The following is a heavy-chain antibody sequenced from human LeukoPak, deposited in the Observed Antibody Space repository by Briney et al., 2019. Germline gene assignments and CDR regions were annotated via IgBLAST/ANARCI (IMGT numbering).Heavy chain of an antibody. V-gene: IGHV5-51*01. CDR3: ARTYYYDSSGSPGWFDP. CDR2: IYPGDSDT. D-gene: IGHD3-22*01. CDR1: GYSFTSYW. J-gene: IGHJ5*02. Sequence: GESLKISCKGSGYSFTSYWIGWVRQMPGKGLEWMGIIYPGDSDTRYSPSFQGQVTISADKSISTAYLQWSSLKASGTAMYYCARTYYYDSSGSPGWFDPWGQGTLVTVSS.